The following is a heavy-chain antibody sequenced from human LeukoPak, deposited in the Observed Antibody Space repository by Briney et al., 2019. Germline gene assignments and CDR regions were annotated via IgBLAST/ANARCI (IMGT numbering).Heavy chain of an antibody. Sequence: PSETLSLTCAVSGGSISSGVYSWSWIRQPPGKGLEWIGYSYHSGSFYDNPPRKSQVTISVDTSKNQFSLKVNYVTAADTAVYYCAAYGRGSDYTSEYWGQGTLVTVSS. J-gene: IGHJ4*02. CDR3: AAYGRGSDYTSEY. CDR2: SYHSGSF. V-gene: IGHV4-30-2*01. CDR1: GGSISSGVYS. D-gene: IGHD4-11*01.